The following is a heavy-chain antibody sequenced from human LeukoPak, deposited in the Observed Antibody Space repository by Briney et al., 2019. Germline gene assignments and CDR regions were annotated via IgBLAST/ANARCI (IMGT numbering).Heavy chain of an antibody. D-gene: IGHD3-10*01. CDR1: GGSISSYY. V-gene: IGHV4-59*01. CDR2: IYYSGST. J-gene: IGHJ4*02. CDR3: ARVYAEWFGELSHFDY. Sequence: SETLSVTCTVSGGSISSYYWSWIRQPPGKGLEWIGYIYYSGSTNYNPSLKSRVTISVDTSKNQFSLKLSSVTAADTAVYYCARVYAEWFGELSHFDYWGQGTLVTVSS.